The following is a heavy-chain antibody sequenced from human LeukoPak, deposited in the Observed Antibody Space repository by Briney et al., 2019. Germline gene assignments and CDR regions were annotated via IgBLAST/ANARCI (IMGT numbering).Heavy chain of an antibody. CDR3: ARVPSYSSGWYGEAHAFDV. J-gene: IGHJ3*01. Sequence: SETLSLTCAVYGGSFSGYYWSWIRQPPGNGLEWIGEINHSGSTNYNPSLKSRVTISVDTSKNQFSLKLSSVTAADTAVYYCARVPSYSSGWYGEAHAFDVWGQGTMVTVSS. CDR1: GGSFSGYY. D-gene: IGHD6-19*01. CDR2: INHSGST. V-gene: IGHV4-34*01.